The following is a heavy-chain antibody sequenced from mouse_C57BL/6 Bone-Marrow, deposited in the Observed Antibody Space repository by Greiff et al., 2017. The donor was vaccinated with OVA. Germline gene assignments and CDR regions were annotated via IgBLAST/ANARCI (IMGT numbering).Heavy chain of an antibody. CDR2: IRSKSNNYAT. CDR3: VRQSYDGFYAMDY. D-gene: IGHD2-3*01. J-gene: IGHJ4*01. V-gene: IGHV10-1*01. Sequence: EVQRVESGGGLVQPKGSLKLSCAASGFSFNTYAMNWVRQAPGKGLEWVARIRSKSNNYATYYADSVKDRFTISRDDSESMLYLQMNNLKTEDTAMYYCVRQSYDGFYAMDYWGQGTSVTVSS. CDR1: GFSFNTYA.